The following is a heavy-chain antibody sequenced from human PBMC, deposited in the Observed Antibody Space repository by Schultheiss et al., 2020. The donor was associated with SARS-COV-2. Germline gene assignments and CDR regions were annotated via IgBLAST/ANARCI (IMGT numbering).Heavy chain of an antibody. CDR3: ARDPGYYDSSGYYPPYGSWYFDL. Sequence: GGSLRLSCAASGFTFSSYSMNWVRQAPGKGLEWVSVIYSGGSTYYADSVKGRFTISRDNSKNTLYLQMNSLRAEDTAVYYCARDPGYYDSSGYYPPYGSWYFDLWGRGTLVTVSS. CDR1: GFTFSSYS. V-gene: IGHV3-NL1*01. D-gene: IGHD3-22*01. J-gene: IGHJ2*01. CDR2: IYSGGST.